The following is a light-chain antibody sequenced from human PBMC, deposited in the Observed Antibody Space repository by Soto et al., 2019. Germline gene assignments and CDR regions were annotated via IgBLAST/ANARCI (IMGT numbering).Light chain of an antibody. J-gene: IGKJ2*01. Sequence: EIVLTQSPGTLSLSPGERATLSCRASQSVSSSYSAWYQQKPGQALRLLIYGASSRATGIPDRFSGSGSGTDFTLTISRLEPEDFAVYYCQQYGSSPTFGQGTKLEIK. CDR1: QSVSSSY. CDR2: GAS. CDR3: QQYGSSPT. V-gene: IGKV3-20*01.